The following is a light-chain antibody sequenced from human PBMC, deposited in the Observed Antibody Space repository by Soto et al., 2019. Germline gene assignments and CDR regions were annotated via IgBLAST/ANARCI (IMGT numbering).Light chain of an antibody. CDR1: SGHSSYA. Sequence: QLVLTQSPSASASLGASVKLTCTLSSGHSSYAIAWHQQQPEKGPRYLMKLNSDGSPSKGDGIPDRFSGSSSGAERDLTISSLQSEDEADYYCQTWGTGILVFGGGTKVTVL. CDR3: QTWGTGILV. V-gene: IGLV4-69*01. CDR2: LNSDGSP. J-gene: IGLJ2*01.